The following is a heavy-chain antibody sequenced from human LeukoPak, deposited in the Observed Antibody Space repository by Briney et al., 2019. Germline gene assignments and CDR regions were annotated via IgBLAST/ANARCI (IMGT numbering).Heavy chain of an antibody. Sequence: SVKVSCKASGGTFSSYAISWVRQAPGQGLEWMGGIIPIFGTANYAQKFQGRVTITADESTSTAYMELSSLRSEDTAVYYCARCGEVRSGYYFTYYFDYWDQGTLVTVSS. CDR1: GGTFSSYA. V-gene: IGHV1-69*13. J-gene: IGHJ4*02. CDR2: IIPIFGTA. D-gene: IGHD3-22*01. CDR3: ARCGEVRSGYYFTYYFDY.